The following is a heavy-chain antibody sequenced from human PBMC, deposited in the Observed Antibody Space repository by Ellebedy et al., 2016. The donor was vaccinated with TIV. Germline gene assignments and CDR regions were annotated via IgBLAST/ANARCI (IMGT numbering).Heavy chain of an antibody. CDR1: GGSISSGGYS. CDR2: ISHTGSRT. D-gene: IGHD3-22*01. Sequence: PSETLSLTCAVSGGSISSGGYSWSWVRQAPGKGLEWVSTISHTGSRTYYADSVEGRFTISRDNSKKTLYLQMNSLRAEDTAIYYCAKGRGGGSDSSAPRYYFDYWGLGTLVTVSS. CDR3: AKGRGGGSDSSAPRYYFDY. V-gene: IGHV3-23*01. J-gene: IGHJ4*02.